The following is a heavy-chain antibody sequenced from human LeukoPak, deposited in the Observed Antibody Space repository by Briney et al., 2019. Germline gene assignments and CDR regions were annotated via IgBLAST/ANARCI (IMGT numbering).Heavy chain of an antibody. D-gene: IGHD2-2*01. V-gene: IGHV3-69-1*01. J-gene: IGHJ3*02. CDR3: ARGYHNAFDI. CDR1: GFTLSAYA. Sequence: GGSLRLSCEASGFTLSAYAMAWVRQAPGKGLEWVSSIGSDNKPHYSESVKGRFAISRDNAKNTLYLQMNSLRVEDTAVYYCARGYHNAFDIWGQGTMVTVSS. CDR2: IGSDNKP.